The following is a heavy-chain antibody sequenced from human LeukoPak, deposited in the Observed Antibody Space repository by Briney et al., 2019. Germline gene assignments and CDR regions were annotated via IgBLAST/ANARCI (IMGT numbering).Heavy chain of an antibody. D-gene: IGHD3-10*02. CDR1: GFTFSAYA. CDR2: IGSDNKT. V-gene: IGHV3-23*01. J-gene: IGHJ6*02. Sequence: GGSLRLSCEASGFTFSAYAMTWVRQAPGKGLEWVSSIGSDNKTHYSESVKGRFAISRDNSKNTLFLQLHNLRVEDTALYYCARDLHYYVGMDVWGQGTTVTVSS. CDR3: ARDLHYYVGMDV.